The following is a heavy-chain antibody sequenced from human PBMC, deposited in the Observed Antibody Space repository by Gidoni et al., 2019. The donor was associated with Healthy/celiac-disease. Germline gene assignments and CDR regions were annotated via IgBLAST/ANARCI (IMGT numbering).Heavy chain of an antibody. J-gene: IGHJ6*02. CDR1: GGSISSYY. D-gene: IGHD5-12*01. CDR2: IYYSGST. V-gene: IGHV4-59*08. Sequence: QVQLQESGPGLVKPSETLSLTCTASGGSISSYYWSWIRQPPGKGLEWIWYIYYSGSTNYNPSLKSRVTISVDTSKNQFSLKLSSVTAADTAVYYCARLEMATISPYYGMDVWGQGTTVTVSS. CDR3: ARLEMATISPYYGMDV.